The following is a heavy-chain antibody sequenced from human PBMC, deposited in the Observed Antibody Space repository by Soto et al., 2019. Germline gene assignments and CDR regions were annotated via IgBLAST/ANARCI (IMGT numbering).Heavy chain of an antibody. D-gene: IGHD4-17*01. Sequence: SETLSLTCTVSGGSISSGDYYWSWIRQPPGKGLEWIGYIYYSGSTYYNPSLKSRVTISVDTSKNQFSLKLSSVTAADTAVYYCASLSYGGNSAGYFQHWGQGTLVTVSS. CDR1: GGSISSGDYY. J-gene: IGHJ1*01. V-gene: IGHV4-30-4*01. CDR2: IYYSGST. CDR3: ASLSYGGNSAGYFQH.